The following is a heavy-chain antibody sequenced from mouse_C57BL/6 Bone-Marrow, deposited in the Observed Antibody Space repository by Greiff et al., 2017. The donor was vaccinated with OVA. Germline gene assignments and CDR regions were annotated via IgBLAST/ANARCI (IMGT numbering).Heavy chain of an antibody. V-gene: IGHV5-6*01. CDR3: ARHGVRQAWFAY. Sequence: EVQLVESGGDLVKPGGSLKLSCAASGFTFSSYGMSWVRQTPDKRLEWVATISSGGSYTYYPDSVKGRFTISRYNAKNTLYLQLSSLKSEDTAMYYSARHGVRQAWFAYWGQGTLVTVSA. CDR2: ISSGGSYT. J-gene: IGHJ3*01. CDR1: GFTFSSYG. D-gene: IGHD2-14*01.